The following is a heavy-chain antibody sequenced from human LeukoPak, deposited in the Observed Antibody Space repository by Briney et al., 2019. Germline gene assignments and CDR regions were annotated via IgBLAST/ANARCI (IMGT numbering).Heavy chain of an antibody. V-gene: IGHV3-23*01. CDR3: AKAMDYGDYGEFDY. J-gene: IGHJ4*02. Sequence: GGSLRLSCAASGFTFSSYAMSWVRQAPGKGLEWVSAISGSGGRTYYADSVKGRFTISRDNSKNTLYLQMNSLRAEDTAVYYCAKAMDYGDYGEFDYWGQGTLVTVSS. D-gene: IGHD4-17*01. CDR1: GFTFSSYA. CDR2: ISGSGGRT.